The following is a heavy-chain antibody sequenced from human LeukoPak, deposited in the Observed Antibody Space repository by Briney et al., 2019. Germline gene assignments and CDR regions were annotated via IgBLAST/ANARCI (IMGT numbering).Heavy chain of an antibody. CDR3: ARGSTSSSYQYGMDV. CDR1: GFTFSRYG. V-gene: IGHV3-33*01. D-gene: IGHD2-2*01. Sequence: GRSLRLSCAASGFTFSRYGIHWVRQAPGKGLEWVAVIWHDGSSKYYADSVRGRFSISRDNSKKTLYLQMNSPRAEDTAVYYCARGSTSSSYQYGMDVWGQGTTVTVSS. CDR2: IWHDGSSK. J-gene: IGHJ6*02.